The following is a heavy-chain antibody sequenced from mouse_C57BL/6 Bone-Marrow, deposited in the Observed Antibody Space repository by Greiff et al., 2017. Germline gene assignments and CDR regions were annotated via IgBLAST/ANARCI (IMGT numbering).Heavy chain of an antibody. Sequence: DVKLQESGPELVKPGASVKIPCKASGYTFTDYNMDWVKQSHGKSLEWIGDINPNNGGTIYNQKFKGKATLTVDKSSSTAYMELRSLTSEDTAVYYCARPNGAWFAYWGQGTLVTVSA. V-gene: IGHV1-18*01. J-gene: IGHJ3*01. CDR3: ARPNGAWFAY. D-gene: IGHD1-2*01. CDR1: GYTFTDYN. CDR2: INPNNGGT.